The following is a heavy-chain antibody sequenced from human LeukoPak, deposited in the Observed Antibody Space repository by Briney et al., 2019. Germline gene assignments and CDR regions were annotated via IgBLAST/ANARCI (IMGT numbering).Heavy chain of an antibody. CDR2: IYYSGGP. CDR3: ARDLSRGFDY. V-gene: IGHV4-59*11. J-gene: IGHJ4*02. D-gene: IGHD3-10*01. Sequence: SETLSLTCTASGGSISSHYWRWIRQPPGKGLEWIGYIYYSGGPNYNPSLKSRVTISVDTSKKQFSLKLTSVTAADTAVYYCARDLSRGFDYWGQGTLVTVSS. CDR1: GGSISSHY.